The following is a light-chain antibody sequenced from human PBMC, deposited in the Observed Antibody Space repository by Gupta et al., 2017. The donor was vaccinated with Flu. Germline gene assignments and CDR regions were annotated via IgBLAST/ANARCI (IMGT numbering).Light chain of an antibody. Sequence: QSALTQPASVSGSPGQSITISCTGTSSDVGGYDYVSWYQQHPGKAPKLIMYDVTNRPSGVSNRFSGSKSGNTASLTITGLQAEDEADYYCSACKGTTLDVVFGGGTKLTVL. J-gene: IGLJ2*01. CDR2: DVT. V-gene: IGLV2-14*01. CDR1: SSDVGGYDY. CDR3: SACKGTTLDVV.